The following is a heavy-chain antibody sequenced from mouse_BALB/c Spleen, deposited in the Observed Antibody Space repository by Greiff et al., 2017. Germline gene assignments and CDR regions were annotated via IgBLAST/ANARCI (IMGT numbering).Heavy chain of an antibody. CDR2: ISSGGST. CDR1: GFTFSSYA. Sequence: EVQRVESGGGLVKPGGSLKLSCAASGFTFSSYAMSWVRQTPEKRLEWVASISSGGSTYYPDSVKGRFTISRDNARNILYLQMSSLRSEDTAMYYCARGSWDYDWFAYWGQGTLVTVSA. J-gene: IGHJ3*01. V-gene: IGHV5-6-5*01. D-gene: IGHD2-4*01. CDR3: ARGSWDYDWFAY.